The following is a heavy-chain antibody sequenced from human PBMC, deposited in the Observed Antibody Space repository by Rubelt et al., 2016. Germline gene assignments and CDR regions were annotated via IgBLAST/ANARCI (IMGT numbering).Heavy chain of an antibody. Sequence: QVQLQESGPGLVKPSETLSLTCTVSGGSISSHYWSWIRQSPGKGLEWIGYIYYSGSTNYNPSLKRRVTISISESRNQFSLKLISGPAADPAIYFCAREVTSYYIVSTATGGSDVWGRGTMVSVSS. J-gene: IGHJ3*01. CDR3: AREVTSYYIVSTATGGSDV. D-gene: IGHD5/OR15-5a*01. CDR2: IYYSGST. CDR1: GGSISSHY. V-gene: IGHV4-59*11.